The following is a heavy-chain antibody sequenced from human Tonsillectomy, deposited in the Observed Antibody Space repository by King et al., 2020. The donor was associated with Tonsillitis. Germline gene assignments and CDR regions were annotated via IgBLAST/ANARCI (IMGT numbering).Heavy chain of an antibody. Sequence: QLQESGPGLVKPSQTLSLTCTVSGGSISSGDYYWSWIRQPPGKGLEWIGYIFYSGYTNYNPSLNSRVTISVDTSKNQFSLKLSSVTAADTAVYYCARHTIFGVVDYWGQGTLVTVSS. D-gene: IGHD3-3*01. CDR1: GGSISSGDYY. CDR2: IFYSGYT. V-gene: IGHV4-30-4*01. CDR3: ARHTIFGVVDY. J-gene: IGHJ4*02.